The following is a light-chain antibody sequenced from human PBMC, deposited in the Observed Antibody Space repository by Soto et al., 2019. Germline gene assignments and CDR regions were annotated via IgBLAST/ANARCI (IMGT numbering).Light chain of an antibody. J-gene: IGKJ1*01. CDR3: QQSYSSPPT. CDR1: QSISSY. CDR2: AAY. V-gene: IGKV1-39*01. Sequence: DIEMTQSPSSLSASVGDRLTITCRASQSISSYLNWYQQQPGKAPKLLIYAAYSLQSGFPSRFSGSRSGPDFTLIISSLQPEEFATYYCQQSYSSPPTFGQGTKVEIK.